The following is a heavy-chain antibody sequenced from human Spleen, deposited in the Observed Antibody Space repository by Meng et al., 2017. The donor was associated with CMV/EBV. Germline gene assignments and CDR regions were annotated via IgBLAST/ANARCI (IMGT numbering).Heavy chain of an antibody. D-gene: IGHD3-22*01. Sequence: SGYTCTGYCIHWVRQAPGQGLEWMGIMNPRDGSTTYAQKFQGRVTMTRDTSTSTVYMELSSLRSEDTALYYCAGETMIVGAAGFDPWGQGTLVTVSS. CDR3: AGETMIVGAAGFDP. CDR1: GYTCTGYC. J-gene: IGHJ5*02. V-gene: IGHV1-46*01. CDR2: MNPRDGST.